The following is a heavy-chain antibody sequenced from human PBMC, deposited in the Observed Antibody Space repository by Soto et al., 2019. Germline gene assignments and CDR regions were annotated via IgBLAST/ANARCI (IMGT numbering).Heavy chain of an antibody. CDR1: GFTFSTYW. V-gene: IGHV3-7*01. CDR3: ARDRRLGYCNGGSCYASRPYYYYYYMDV. D-gene: IGHD2-15*01. J-gene: IGHJ6*03. CDR2: IKQDGSEK. Sequence: GGSLRLSCAASGFTFSTYWMSWVRQAPGKGLEWVANIKQDGSEKYYVDSVKGRFTISRDNAKNSLYLQMNSLRAEDTAVYYCARDRRLGYCNGGSCYASRPYYYYYYMDVWGKGTTVTVSS.